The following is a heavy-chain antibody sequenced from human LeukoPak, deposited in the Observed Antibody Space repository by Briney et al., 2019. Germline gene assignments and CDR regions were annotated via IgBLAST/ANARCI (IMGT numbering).Heavy chain of an antibody. CDR1: GFTVSSNS. V-gene: IGHV3-53*01. D-gene: IGHD3-16*01. J-gene: IGHJ6*03. Sequence: PGGSLRLSCTVSGFTVSSNSMSWVRQAPGKGLEWVSFIYSDNTHYSDSVKGRFTISRDNSKNTLYLQMNSLRAEDTAVYYCAKDCRLGEDYYYYYMDVWGKGTTVTVSS. CDR3: AKDCRLGEDYYYYYMDV. CDR2: IYSDNT.